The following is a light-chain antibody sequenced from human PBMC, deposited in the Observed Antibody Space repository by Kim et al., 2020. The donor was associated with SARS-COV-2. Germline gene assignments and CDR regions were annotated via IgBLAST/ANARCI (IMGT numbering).Light chain of an antibody. CDR3: QQYYSIPYT. J-gene: IGKJ2*01. CDR1: QSVLYSPNNRNY. CDR2: WAS. Sequence: DIVMTQSPDSLAVSLGERATINCKSSQSVLYSPNNRNYLAWYQQKPGQPPKLLVYWASTRESGVPDRFSGSGSGTDFTLTISSLQAEGVAVYYCQQYYSIPYTFGQGTKLEI. V-gene: IGKV4-1*01.